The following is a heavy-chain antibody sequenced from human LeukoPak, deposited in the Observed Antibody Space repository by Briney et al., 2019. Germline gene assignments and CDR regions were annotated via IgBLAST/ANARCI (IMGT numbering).Heavy chain of an antibody. D-gene: IGHD3-22*01. J-gene: IGHJ4*02. Sequence: PGASVKVSCKASGYTFTGYFMHWVRQAPGQGLEWMGWINPNSGGTYYAQKFQGRVTMTRDTSISTAYMEMSRLIYENTAVYYCARGSDYYDSSGYSPNFDYWGQGTLVTVSS. CDR1: GYTFTGYF. CDR3: ARGSDYYDSSGYSPNFDY. V-gene: IGHV1-2*02. CDR2: INPNSGGT.